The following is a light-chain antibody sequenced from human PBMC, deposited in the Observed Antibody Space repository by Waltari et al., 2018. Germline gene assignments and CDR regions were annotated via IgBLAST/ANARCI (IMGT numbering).Light chain of an antibody. CDR2: DVI. V-gene: IGLV2-8*01. CDR3: CSFSGANNLL. J-gene: IGLJ2*01. CDR1: ARYLGGVHF. Sequence: QSALPQPPSASGSTGPSVTFSCTVTARYLGGVHFVSWYQQHPDKAPRLIIYDVIKRPSGVADRFSGSKSGNTASLTVSGLQAEDEADYFCCSFSGANNLLFGGGTRLTV.